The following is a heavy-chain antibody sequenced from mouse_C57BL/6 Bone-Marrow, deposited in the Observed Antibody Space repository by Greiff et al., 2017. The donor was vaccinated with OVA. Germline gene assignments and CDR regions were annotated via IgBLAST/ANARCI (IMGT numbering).Heavy chain of an antibody. D-gene: IGHD1-1*01. CDR3: ARDRSYYYGKDRAMDY. J-gene: IGHJ4*01. V-gene: IGHV5S21*01. CDR2: ISSGADYI. Sequence: EVKLVESGEGLVKPGGSLKLSCAASGFTFSSYAMSWVRQTPEKRLEWVAYISSGADYISYADTVKGRFTISRDNARNTLYLQMNSLKSEDTAMYYCARDRSYYYGKDRAMDYWGQGTSVTVSS. CDR1: GFTFSSYA.